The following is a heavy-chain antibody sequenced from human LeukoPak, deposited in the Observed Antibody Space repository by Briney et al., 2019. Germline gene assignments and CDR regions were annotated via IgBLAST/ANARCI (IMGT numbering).Heavy chain of an antibody. CDR3: AKGSEWELLNAFDI. V-gene: IGHV3-9*01. CDR1: GFTFDDYA. CDR2: ISWNSGSI. D-gene: IGHD1-26*01. J-gene: IGHJ3*02. Sequence: GGSLRLSCAASGFTFDDYAMHWVRQAPGKGLEWVSGISWNSGSIGYADSVKGRFTISRDNAKNSLYLQMNSLRAEDTALYYCAKGSEWELLNAFDIWGQGTMVTVSS.